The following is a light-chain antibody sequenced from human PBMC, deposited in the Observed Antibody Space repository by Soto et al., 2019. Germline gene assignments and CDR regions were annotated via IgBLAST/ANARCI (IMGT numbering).Light chain of an antibody. J-gene: IGKJ4*01. CDR2: AAS. Sequence: DIQMTQSPSSVSASVGDRVTITCRASHDINSYLAWYQQKPGKAPELLIYAASHLRSGVPSRFSGSGSGTDFTLTISSLQPEDFVTYSCQQANTFPLTFGGGTKVEIK. V-gene: IGKV1-12*01. CDR3: QQANTFPLT. CDR1: HDINSY.